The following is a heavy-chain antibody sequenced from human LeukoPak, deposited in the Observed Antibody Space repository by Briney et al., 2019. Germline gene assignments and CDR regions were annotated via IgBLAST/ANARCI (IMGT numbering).Heavy chain of an antibody. Sequence: GESLKISCKGSGYSFVDYWIGWVRQMPGKGPELMGLIFPHDSDTRYSPSFQGQVTISVDKSISTAYVQWSSLKASDTAMYCARYGLRGCTSTNCYTSYYYYGMDVWGKGTTVTVSS. J-gene: IGHJ6*04. D-gene: IGHD2-2*02. CDR1: GYSFVDYW. CDR3: ARYGLRGCTSTNCYTSYYYYGMDV. V-gene: IGHV5-51*01. CDR2: IFPHDSDT.